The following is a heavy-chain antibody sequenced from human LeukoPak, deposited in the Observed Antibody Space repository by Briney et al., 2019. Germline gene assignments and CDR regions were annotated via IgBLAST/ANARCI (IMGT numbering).Heavy chain of an antibody. J-gene: IGHJ6*03. Sequence: GGSLRLSCAASGFTFSSYSMNWVRQAPGKGLEWVSSISSSGSYIYYAASVKGRFPISRDNTKNSLYLQMNSLRAEDTAVYYCARDGGRLGYCSSTSCPRGNYYYYYYMDVWGKGTTVTISS. D-gene: IGHD2-2*01. V-gene: IGHV3-21*01. CDR2: ISSSGSYI. CDR1: GFTFSSYS. CDR3: ARDGGRLGYCSSTSCPRGNYYYYYYMDV.